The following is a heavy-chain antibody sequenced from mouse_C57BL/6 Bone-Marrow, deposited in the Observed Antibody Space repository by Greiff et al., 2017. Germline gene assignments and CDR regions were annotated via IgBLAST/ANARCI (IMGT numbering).Heavy chain of an antibody. Sequence: EVHLVESGGDLVKPGGSLKLSCAASGFTFSSYGMSWVRQTPDKRLEWVATISSGGSYTYYPDSVKGRFTISRDNAKNTLYLQMSSLKSEDTAMYYCASLGFSYAMDDWGQGTSVTVSS. J-gene: IGHJ4*01. CDR3: ASLGFSYAMDD. CDR1: GFTFSSYG. CDR2: ISSGGSYT. D-gene: IGHD4-1*01. V-gene: IGHV5-6*01.